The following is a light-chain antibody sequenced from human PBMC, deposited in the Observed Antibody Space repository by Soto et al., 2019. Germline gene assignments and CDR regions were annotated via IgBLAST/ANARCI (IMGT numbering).Light chain of an antibody. CDR1: QGINSY. J-gene: IGKJ1*01. CDR3: QQLNSYPRT. CDR2: AAS. Sequence: DIQLTQSPSVLSASVGDRVTITCRASQGINSYLAWYQQKPGKVPKLLIYAASTLHSGVPSRFSGSGSGTEFTLTISSLQPEDFATYYCQQLNSYPRTFGQGTKVKIK. V-gene: IGKV1-9*01.